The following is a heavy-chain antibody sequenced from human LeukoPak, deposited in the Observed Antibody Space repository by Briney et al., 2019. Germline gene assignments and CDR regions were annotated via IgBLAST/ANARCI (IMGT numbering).Heavy chain of an antibody. Sequence: SQTLSLTCAISGDSVSSNSAAWNWIRQSPSRGLEWLGRTYYRSKWYNDYAVSVKSRITINPDTPKNQFSLQLNSVTPEDTAVYYCAREGSSWPSGTSFGLDYWGQGTLVTVSS. CDR3: AREGSSWPSGTSFGLDY. J-gene: IGHJ4*02. CDR2: TYYRSKWYN. D-gene: IGHD6-13*01. CDR1: GDSVSSNSAA. V-gene: IGHV6-1*01.